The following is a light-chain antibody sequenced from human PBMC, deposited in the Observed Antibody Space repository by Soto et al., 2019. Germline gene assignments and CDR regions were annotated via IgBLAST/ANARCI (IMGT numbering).Light chain of an antibody. Sequence: DIQMTQSPSTLSASVGDRVVITCRASQSLTGWLAWYQQKPGKAPKVLIYDASSLESGVPSRFSGSGFGTEFTLTISSLQPDDFATYYCQQYKSNPIT. V-gene: IGKV1-5*01. CDR2: DAS. CDR3: QQYKSNPIT. J-gene: IGKJ5*01. CDR1: QSLTGW.